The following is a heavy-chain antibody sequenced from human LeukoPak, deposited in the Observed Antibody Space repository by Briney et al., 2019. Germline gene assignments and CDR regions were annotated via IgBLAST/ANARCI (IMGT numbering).Heavy chain of an antibody. CDR2: IYYSGNT. CDR1: GVSISSSNSY. V-gene: IGHV4-39*01. D-gene: IGHD4-17*01. CDR3: ARGIDGAPSDY. Sequence: WETLSLTCTVSGVSISSSNSYWGWIRQPPGKGLEWIGSIYYSGNTYYNASLKSQVSISIDTSKNQFSLKLSSVAAADTAVYYCARGIDGAPSDYWGQGTLVTVSS. J-gene: IGHJ4*02.